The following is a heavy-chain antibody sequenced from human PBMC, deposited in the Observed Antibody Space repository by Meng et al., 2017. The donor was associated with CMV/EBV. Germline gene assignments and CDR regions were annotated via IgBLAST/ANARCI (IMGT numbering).Heavy chain of an antibody. D-gene: IGHD6-13*01. CDR3: ARVGPRSSSSRGYFDY. J-gene: IGHJ4*02. CDR2: ISVYNGNT. CDR1: GYTFTSYG. V-gene: IGHV1-18*01. Sequence: VKVSCKASGYTFTSYGISWVRQAPGQGLEWMGWISVYNGNTNYAQKFQGRVTMTTDTSTRTAYMELRSLRSDDTAVYYCARVGPRSSSSRGYFDYWGQGTLVTVSS.